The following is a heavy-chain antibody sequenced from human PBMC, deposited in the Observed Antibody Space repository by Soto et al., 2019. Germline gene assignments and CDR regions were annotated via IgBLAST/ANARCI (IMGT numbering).Heavy chain of an antibody. Sequence: QVQLVESGGGVVQPGRSLRLTCAASGFTFSSYGMHWVRQAPGKGLEWVAVISYDGSNKYYADSVKGRFTISRDNSKNTLYLQMNSLRAEDTAVYYYAKDLNYYGSGSYFGYWGQGTLVTVSS. D-gene: IGHD3-10*01. V-gene: IGHV3-30*18. J-gene: IGHJ4*02. CDR3: AKDLNYYGSGSYFGY. CDR1: GFTFSSYG. CDR2: ISYDGSNK.